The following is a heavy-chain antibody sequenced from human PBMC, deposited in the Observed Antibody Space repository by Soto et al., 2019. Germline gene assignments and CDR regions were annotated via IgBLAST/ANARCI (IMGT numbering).Heavy chain of an antibody. J-gene: IGHJ4*02. D-gene: IGHD3-3*01. Sequence: LTWAVEDGSLRGYGGSWIRQNTRKGLEGIGEINHRGSTNYNPSLKSRVTISVDTSKNQFSLKLSSVTAADTAVYYCVRNVGRYAFWNGYSYFHYWGQVTLLTFSS. V-gene: IGHV4-34*01. CDR1: DGSLRGYG. CDR3: VRNVGRYAFWNGYSYFHY. CDR2: INHRGST.